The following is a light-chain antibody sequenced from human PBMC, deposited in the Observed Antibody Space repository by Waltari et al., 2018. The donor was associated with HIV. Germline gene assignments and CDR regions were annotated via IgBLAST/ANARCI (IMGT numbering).Light chain of an antibody. CDR1: RSAVGGYNY. CDR2: EVS. Sequence: QSALTQPASVSGSPGQSITISCTGTRSAVGGYNYVSWYQQHPSKAPKLMIYEVSNRPSGVSNRFSGSKSGNTASLTISGLQAEDEADYYCSSYTSSSTRVFGGGTNLTVL. V-gene: IGLV2-14*01. CDR3: SSYTSSSTRV. J-gene: IGLJ3*02.